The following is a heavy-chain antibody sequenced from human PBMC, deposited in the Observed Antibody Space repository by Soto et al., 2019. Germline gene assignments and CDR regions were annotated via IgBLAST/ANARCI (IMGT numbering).Heavy chain of an antibody. CDR3: AKEGGYGDRIADDYYYYGMDV. Sequence: PGGSLRLACEVSGFSFRSFGMHLVRQAPGKGLEWVTVISHEGSYKHYADSVKGRFTISRDDSKNTLYLQMNSLRAEDTAVYYCAKEGGYGDRIADDYYYYGMDVWGQGTTVTVSS. CDR2: ISHEGSYK. J-gene: IGHJ6*02. V-gene: IGHV3-30*18. D-gene: IGHD4-17*01. CDR1: GFSFRSFG.